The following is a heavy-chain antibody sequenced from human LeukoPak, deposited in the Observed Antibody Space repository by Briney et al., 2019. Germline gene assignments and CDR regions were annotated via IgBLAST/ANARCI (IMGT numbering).Heavy chain of an antibody. CDR2: FRGSGDNI. D-gene: IGHD1-26*01. Sequence: GGSLRLSCAASGFTFSSYAMSWVRQAPGKGLECVSGFRGSGDNIYYTDSVKGRFTMSRDNSKNTLYLQMNSVRAEDSAVYYCAKGSGGGYAGDFQHWGQGTLVTVSS. J-gene: IGHJ1*01. CDR1: GFTFSSYA. CDR3: AKGSGGGYAGDFQH. V-gene: IGHV3-23*01.